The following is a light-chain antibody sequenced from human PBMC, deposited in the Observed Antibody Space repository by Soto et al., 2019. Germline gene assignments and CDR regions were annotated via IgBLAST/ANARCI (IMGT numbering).Light chain of an antibody. V-gene: IGKV1-9*01. J-gene: IGKJ5*01. Sequence: DIQLTQSPSFLSTSVGDRVTIACRASQDIKSYLAWYHQKPVKAPKLLIYPASTLQGGVPSRFSGSGSGTEFTLTISSLQPEDFATYHCQQVNDYPINFGQGTRLEI. CDR3: QQVNDYPIN. CDR1: QDIKSY. CDR2: PAS.